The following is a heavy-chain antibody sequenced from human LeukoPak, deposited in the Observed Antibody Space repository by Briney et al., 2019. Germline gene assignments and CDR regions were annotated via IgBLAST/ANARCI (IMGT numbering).Heavy chain of an antibody. D-gene: IGHD1-26*01. CDR3: ARTSGSYDY. CDR1: GFTVSSNY. V-gene: IGHV3-53*01. Sequence: GGSLRFSCAASGFTVSSNYMSWVRQAPGKGLEWVSVIYSGGYTYYADSVKGRFTICRDNSKNTLYLQMNSLRAEDTAVYYCARTSGSYDYWGQGTLVTVSS. J-gene: IGHJ4*02. CDR2: IYSGGYT.